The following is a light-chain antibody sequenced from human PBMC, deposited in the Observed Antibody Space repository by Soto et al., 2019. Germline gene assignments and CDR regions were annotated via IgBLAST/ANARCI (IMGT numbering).Light chain of an antibody. J-gene: IGKJ1*01. Sequence: EIVLTQSPGTLSLSPGERATLSCRASQSVSGSRLAWYQQKPGQAPRLLIYGASNRATGIPDRFSGGGSGTDFTLTISRLAPEDFALYYCQQYVTSSPRTFGQGTKVEIK. CDR3: QQYVTSSPRT. CDR1: QSVSGSR. CDR2: GAS. V-gene: IGKV3-20*01.